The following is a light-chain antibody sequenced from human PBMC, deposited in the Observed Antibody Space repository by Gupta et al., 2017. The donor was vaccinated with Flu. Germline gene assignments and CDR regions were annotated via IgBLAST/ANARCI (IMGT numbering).Light chain of an antibody. Sequence: SNSNIGRSSVSWYQQLPGTAPKLLIFTNDQRPAGVPDRFSGSKSGASAALAISGLHFEDEADYYCASWDDSLNGYVFGTGTDVTVL. J-gene: IGLJ1*01. V-gene: IGLV1-44*01. CDR1: NSNIGRSS. CDR2: TND. CDR3: ASWDDSLNGYV.